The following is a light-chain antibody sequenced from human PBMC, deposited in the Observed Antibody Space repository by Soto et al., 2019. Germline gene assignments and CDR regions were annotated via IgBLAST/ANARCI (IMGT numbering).Light chain of an antibody. CDR2: YDD. V-gene: IGLV1-36*01. CDR3: AAWDDSLNGYV. Sequence: QSVLTQPPSVSEAPRQRVTISCSGCSFNIGNNAVNWYQQLPGKAPKLLIYYDDLLPSGVSDRFSGSKSGTSASLAISGLQSEDEADYYCAAWDDSLNGYVFGTGTKVTVL. J-gene: IGLJ1*01. CDR1: SFNIGNNA.